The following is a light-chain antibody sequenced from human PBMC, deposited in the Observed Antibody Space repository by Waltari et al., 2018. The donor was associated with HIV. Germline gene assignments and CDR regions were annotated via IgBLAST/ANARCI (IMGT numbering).Light chain of an antibody. V-gene: IGLV3-21*03. J-gene: IGLJ2*01. CDR2: DDS. CDR3: QVWAPTSDHVV. CDR1: NIGMKT. Sequence: SYALTQETSVSVAPGKTARITCVGDNIGMKTVHWYQQKPGQAPVRVMYDDSNRPSGIPERFSGSNSGNTATLTINRVEVGDEADYYCQVWAPTSDHVVFGGGSRLIVL.